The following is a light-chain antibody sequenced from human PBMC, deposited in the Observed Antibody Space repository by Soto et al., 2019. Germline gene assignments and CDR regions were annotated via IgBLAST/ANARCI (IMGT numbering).Light chain of an antibody. V-gene: IGKV1-9*01. J-gene: IGKJ5*01. CDR2: AAS. CDR3: QQLNSYPHT. CDR1: QGISSY. Sequence: DIQLTQSPSFLSASVGDRVTITCRASQGISSYLAWYQQNPGKAPNLLIYAASTLQSGVPSRFSGSGSGTEFTLTISSLQPEDFATYYCQQLNSYPHTFGQGTRLEMK.